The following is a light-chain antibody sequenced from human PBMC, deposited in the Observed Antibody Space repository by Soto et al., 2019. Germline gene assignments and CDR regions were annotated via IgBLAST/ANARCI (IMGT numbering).Light chain of an antibody. CDR2: AAS. Sequence: DIQLTQSPSFLSASVGDRVTITCRASQGISSYLAWYQQKPGKAPKLLIYAASTLQSGVPSRFSGSGSGTEFTLTLSSLQPEDFATYYCQHLDSYSTFGQGTRLEIK. CDR1: QGISSY. J-gene: IGKJ5*01. CDR3: QHLDSYST. V-gene: IGKV1-9*01.